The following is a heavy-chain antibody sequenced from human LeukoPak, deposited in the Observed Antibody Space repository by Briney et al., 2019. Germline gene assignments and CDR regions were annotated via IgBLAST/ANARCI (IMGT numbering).Heavy chain of an antibody. CDR1: GFTFSNYA. Sequence: PGGSLRLSCAASGFTFSNYAMHWVRQAPGKGLEWVGVISSDGSKKYYADAVKGRFTLSRDNSKNTLYLQMDSLRGDDASVYYRARDWSGSPNCFDYWGQGALVTVSS. V-gene: IGHV3-30-3*01. J-gene: IGHJ4*02. CDR3: ARDWSGSPNCFDY. D-gene: IGHD3-10*01. CDR2: ISSDGSKK.